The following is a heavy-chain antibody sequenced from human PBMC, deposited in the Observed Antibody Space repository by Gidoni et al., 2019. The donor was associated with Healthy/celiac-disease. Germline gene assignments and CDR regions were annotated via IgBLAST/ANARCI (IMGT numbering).Heavy chain of an antibody. CDR1: GGTFSSYA. Sequence: QVQLVQSGAAVKKPGSSVKVPCKASGGTFSSYAISWVRQAPGQGLEWMGGIIPIFGTANSAPTFQGRVTITADESTSTAYMELSSLRSEDTAVYYCARDGGGNSGLLDYWGQGTLVTVSS. V-gene: IGHV1-69*01. CDR2: IIPIFGTA. CDR3: ARDGGGNSGLLDY. D-gene: IGHD2-21*02. J-gene: IGHJ4*02.